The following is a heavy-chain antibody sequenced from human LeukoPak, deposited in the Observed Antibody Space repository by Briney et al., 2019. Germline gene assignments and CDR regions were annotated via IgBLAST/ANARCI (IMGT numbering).Heavy chain of an antibody. Sequence: GGSLRLSCAASGFTFSSYAMHWVRQAPGKGLEWVAVISYDGSNKYYADSVEGRFTISRDNSKNTLYLQMNSLRAEDTAVYYCASMVTSYFDYWGQGTLVTVSS. V-gene: IGHV3-30*04. J-gene: IGHJ4*02. CDR1: GFTFSSYA. CDR2: ISYDGSNK. D-gene: IGHD5-18*01. CDR3: ASMVTSYFDY.